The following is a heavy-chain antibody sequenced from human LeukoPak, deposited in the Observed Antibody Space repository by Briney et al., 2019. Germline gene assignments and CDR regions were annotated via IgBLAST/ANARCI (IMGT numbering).Heavy chain of an antibody. J-gene: IGHJ1*01. Sequence: GGSLRLSCAASGFTFSSYAMSWVRQAPGKGLEWVSVISGSGGNTHHADSVKGRFTISRDNAQNSMYLQMNSLRVEDTAVYYCTSWGDTTAEYFQRWGQGTLVTVSS. CDR1: GFTFSSYA. V-gene: IGHV3-23*01. CDR3: TSWGDTTAEYFQR. D-gene: IGHD2-21*02. CDR2: ISGSGGNT.